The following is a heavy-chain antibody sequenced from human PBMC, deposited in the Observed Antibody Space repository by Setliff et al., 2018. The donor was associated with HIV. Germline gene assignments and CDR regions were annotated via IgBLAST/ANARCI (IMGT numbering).Heavy chain of an antibody. V-gene: IGHV3-30*02. CDR1: GFTFSSYG. J-gene: IGHJ4*02. CDR3: AKDRYYDSSGSPFEY. CDR2: IRYDGSNK. D-gene: IGHD3-22*01. Sequence: PGGSLRLSCAASGFTFSSYGMHWVRQAPGKGLEWVAFIRYDGSNKYYADSVKGRFTISRDNCKNTLYLQMNSLRAEDTAVYYCAKDRYYDSSGSPFEYWGQGTLVTVSS.